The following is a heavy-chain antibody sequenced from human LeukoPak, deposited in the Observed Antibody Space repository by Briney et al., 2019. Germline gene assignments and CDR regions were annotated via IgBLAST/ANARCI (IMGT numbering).Heavy chain of an antibody. Sequence: ASVTVSCKASGYTFTDYFIHWVRQAPGRGLEWMGRVNPNSGGTNYAQKFQGWVTMTRDTSITTAYMELSRLRSDDTAMYYCARDTDTSASYDYWGQGALVTVSS. CDR2: VNPNSGGT. D-gene: IGHD6-19*01. CDR1: GYTFTDYF. CDR3: ARDTDTSASYDY. J-gene: IGHJ4*02. V-gene: IGHV1-2*04.